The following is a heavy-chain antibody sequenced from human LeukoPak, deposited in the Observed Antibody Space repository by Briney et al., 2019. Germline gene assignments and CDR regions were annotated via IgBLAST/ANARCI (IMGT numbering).Heavy chain of an antibody. J-gene: IGHJ4*02. CDR1: GYTFTSYY. D-gene: IGHD3-10*01. V-gene: IGHV1-46*01. CDR3: ARDLTPYYGSGSYYLAHFDY. Sequence: ASVKVSCKASGYTFTSYYMHWVRQAPGQGLEWMGIINPSGGSTSYAQKFQGRVTMTRDMSTSTVYMELRSLRSDDTAVYYCARDLTPYYGSGSYYLAHFDYWGQGTLVTVSS. CDR2: INPSGGST.